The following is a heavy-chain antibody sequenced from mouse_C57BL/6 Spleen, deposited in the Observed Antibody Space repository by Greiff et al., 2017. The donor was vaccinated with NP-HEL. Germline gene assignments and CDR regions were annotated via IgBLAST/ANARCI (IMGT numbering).Heavy chain of an antibody. CDR2: ISSGSSTI. V-gene: IGHV5-17*01. Sequence: EVMLVESGGGLVKPGGSLKLSCAASGFTFSDYGMHWVRQAPEKGLEWVAYISSGSSTIYYADTVKGRFTISRDNAKNTLFLQMTSLGSEDTAMYYCARDYGRAPAYWGQGTLVTVSA. D-gene: IGHD1-1*01. CDR1: GFTFSDYG. CDR3: ARDYGRAPAY. J-gene: IGHJ3*01.